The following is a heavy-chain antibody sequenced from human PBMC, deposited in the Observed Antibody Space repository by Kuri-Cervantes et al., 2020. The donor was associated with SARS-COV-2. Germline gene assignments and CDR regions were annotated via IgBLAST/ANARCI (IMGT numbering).Heavy chain of an antibody. V-gene: IGHV5-51*01. D-gene: IGHD2-2*01. CDR2: IYPDDSDT. CDR1: GYNFTNSW. Sequence: GESLKISCKGSGYNFTNSWIGWVRQKPGKGLEWMGIIYPDDSDTRYSPSFQGQVTISADKSITTAYLQWSSLKASDTAIYYCARPSDYCSSTSCLDYWGQGTLVTVSS. J-gene: IGHJ4*02. CDR3: ARPSDYCSSTSCLDY.